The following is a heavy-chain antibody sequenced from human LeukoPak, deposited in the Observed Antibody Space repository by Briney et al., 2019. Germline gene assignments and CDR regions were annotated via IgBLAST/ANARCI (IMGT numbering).Heavy chain of an antibody. CDR3: ARSMRMYYYGSGSYGY. CDR2: MNPNSGNT. D-gene: IGHD3-10*01. CDR1: GYTFTSYD. J-gene: IGHJ4*02. V-gene: IGHV1-8*01. Sequence: ASVKVSCKASGYTFTSYDINWVRQATGQGLEWMGWMNPNSGNTGYAQKFQGRVIMTRNTSISTAYMELSSLRSEDTAVYYCARSMRMYYYGSGSYGYWGQGTLVTVSS.